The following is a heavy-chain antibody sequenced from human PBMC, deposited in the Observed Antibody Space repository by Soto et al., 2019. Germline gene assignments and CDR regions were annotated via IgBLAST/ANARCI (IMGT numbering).Heavy chain of an antibody. J-gene: IGHJ3*01. D-gene: IGHD4-17*01. V-gene: IGHV4-39*01. CDR1: GGSLGSSTYN. Sequence: LSLTCTVSGGSLGSSTYNWGWIRQPPGKRLEWIGNIYYSGSPYYNPSLKSRVTISVDTSRNQLSLKLSSVTAADTAVYYCARSPTAVTTPRRDTFDVWGQGTMVTVSS. CDR2: IYYSGSP. CDR3: ARSPTAVTTPRRDTFDV.